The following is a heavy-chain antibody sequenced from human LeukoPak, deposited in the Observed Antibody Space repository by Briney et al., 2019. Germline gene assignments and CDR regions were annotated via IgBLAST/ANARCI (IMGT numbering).Heavy chain of an antibody. V-gene: IGHV1-69*04. CDR1: GGTFSSYA. Sequence: GASVKVSCKASGGTFSSYAISWVRQAPGQGLEWMGRIIPILGIANYAQKFQGRVTITADKSTSTAYMELSSLRSEDTAVYYCARDRSGSRNDAFDIWGQGTMVTVSS. CDR3: ARDRSGSRNDAFDI. CDR2: IIPILGIA. D-gene: IGHD3-10*01. J-gene: IGHJ3*02.